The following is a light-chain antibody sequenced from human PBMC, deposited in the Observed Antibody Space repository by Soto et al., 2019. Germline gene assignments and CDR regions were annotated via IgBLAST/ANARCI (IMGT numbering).Light chain of an antibody. CDR2: DVS. V-gene: IGLV2-11*01. J-gene: IGLJ1*01. CDR3: CSCAGSYV. CDR1: SSDVGGYNY. Sequence: ECGSRWSPDHYYNTGTSSDVGGYNYVSWYQQHPGKAPKLMIYDVSKRPSGVPDRFSGSKSGNTASLTISGLQAEDEAAYYRCSCAGSYVLGTGTKVTVL.